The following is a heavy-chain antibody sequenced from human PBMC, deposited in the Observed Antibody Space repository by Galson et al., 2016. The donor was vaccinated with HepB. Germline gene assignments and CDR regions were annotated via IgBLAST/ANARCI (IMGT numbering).Heavy chain of an antibody. J-gene: IGHJ4*02. CDR1: GFTFDTYG. Sequence: SLRLSCAVSGFTFDTYGIHWVRQAPGKRLQWVAVVWNAGDIHSYADSVKGRFTISRDKSKNTLYLQMNSLRAEDTAVFYCAKDIPITVTTFVGFDYWGQGTLVTVSS. CDR3: AKDIPITVTTFVGFDY. V-gene: IGHV3-33*03. CDR2: VWNAGDIH. D-gene: IGHD4-17*01.